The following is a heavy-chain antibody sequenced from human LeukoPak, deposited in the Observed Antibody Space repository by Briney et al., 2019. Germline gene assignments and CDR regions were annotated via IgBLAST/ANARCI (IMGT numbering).Heavy chain of an antibody. Sequence: GGSLRLSCAASGFTFSTNAMSWVRQAPGKGLVWVSRINTDGSSTTYADSVKGRFTISRDNAKNTLYLQMNSLRAEDTAVYYCARDSALAFDYWGQGTLVTVSS. CDR1: GFTFSTNA. CDR2: INTDGSST. V-gene: IGHV3-74*01. CDR3: ARDSALAFDY. D-gene: IGHD1-1*01. J-gene: IGHJ4*02.